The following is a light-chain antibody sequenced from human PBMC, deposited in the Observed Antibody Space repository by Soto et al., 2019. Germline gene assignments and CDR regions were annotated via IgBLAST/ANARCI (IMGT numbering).Light chain of an antibody. J-gene: IGLJ2*01. Sequence: QSALTQPPSASGSPGQSVTISCTGAGTDVGQYNYVSWYQQHPGKAPKLLIHHVSRRPSGVPARFSGSKSGNTASLTVSGLQAEDEGDYYCSSYGGSNNLVFGGGTKVTVL. CDR1: GTDVGQYNY. CDR2: HVS. CDR3: SSYGGSNNLV. V-gene: IGLV2-8*01.